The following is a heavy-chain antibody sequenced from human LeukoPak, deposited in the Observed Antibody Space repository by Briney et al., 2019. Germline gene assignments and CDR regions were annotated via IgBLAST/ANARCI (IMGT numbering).Heavy chain of an antibody. J-gene: IGHJ4*02. V-gene: IGHV3-74*01. CDR3: AREEMVRLPYFDS. Sequence: GGSLRLSCAASGFTFSSYWMHWVRQAPGKGLVWVSRINSDGSSASYADSVKGRFTIFRDNAKNTLYLQMNSLRAEDTAVYYCAREEMVRLPYFDSWGQGTLVTVSA. D-gene: IGHD5-18*01. CDR1: GFTFSSYW. CDR2: INSDGSSA.